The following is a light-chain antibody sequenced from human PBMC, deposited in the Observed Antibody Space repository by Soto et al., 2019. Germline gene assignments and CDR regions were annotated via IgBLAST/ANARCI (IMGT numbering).Light chain of an antibody. CDR2: GAS. CDR3: QHYNSAPFT. Sequence: DIPMTQSPSSLSASVGDRVTITCRASQGIYNYLAWYQQKPGKVPKLLIYGASILQSGVPSRFSGSGSGTDFTLTISSLQPEDVATYYCQHYNSAPFTFGPGTKVDI. V-gene: IGKV1-27*01. CDR1: QGIYNY. J-gene: IGKJ3*01.